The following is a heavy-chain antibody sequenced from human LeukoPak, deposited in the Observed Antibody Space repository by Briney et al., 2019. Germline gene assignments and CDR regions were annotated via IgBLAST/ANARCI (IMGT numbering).Heavy chain of an antibody. V-gene: IGHV1-2*02. CDR1: GYTFTGYY. CDR2: INPNSGGT. D-gene: IGHD3-22*01. Sequence: AASVKVSCKASGYTFTGYYMHWVRQAPGQGLEWMGWINPNSGGTNYAQKFQGRVTMTRDTSISTAYMELSRLRSDDTAVYYCARPILYYYDSSGYYLRSGAFDIWGQGTMVTVSS. CDR3: ARPILYYYDSSGYYLRSGAFDI. J-gene: IGHJ3*02.